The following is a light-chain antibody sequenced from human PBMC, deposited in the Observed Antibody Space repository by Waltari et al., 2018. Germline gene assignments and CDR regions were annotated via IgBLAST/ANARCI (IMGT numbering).Light chain of an antibody. CDR3: QQYKSPPWT. V-gene: IGKV1-5*03. Sequence: DIQMTQSPSTLSAPVGDRVTITCRASQSIRSWLAWYQQKPGKAPKLLISKASTLESGVPSRFSGSGSGTEFTLTISSLQPDDFATYHCQQYKSPPWTFGQGTNVEIK. J-gene: IGKJ1*01. CDR2: KAS. CDR1: QSIRSW.